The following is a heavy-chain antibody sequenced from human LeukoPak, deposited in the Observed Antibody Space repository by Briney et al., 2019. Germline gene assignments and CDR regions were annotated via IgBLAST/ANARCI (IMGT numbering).Heavy chain of an antibody. CDR1: GYTFTSYG. CDR2: ISAYNGNT. Sequence: ASVKVSCKASGYTFTSYGISWVRQAPGQGLEWVGWISAYNGNTNYAQKLQGRVTMTTDTSTSTAYMELRSLRSDDTAVYYCASGRFGELSFDYWGQGTLVTVSS. D-gene: IGHD3-10*01. CDR3: ASGRFGELSFDY. V-gene: IGHV1-18*01. J-gene: IGHJ4*02.